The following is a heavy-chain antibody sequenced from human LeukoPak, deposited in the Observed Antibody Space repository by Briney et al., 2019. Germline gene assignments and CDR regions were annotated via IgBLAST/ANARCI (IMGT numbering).Heavy chain of an antibody. Sequence: KPSETLSLTCCVSGGSMSGFYWYWVRQPPGKGLEWIGYIYYTGSTKYNPSLESRVTILMDTSRNQFSLRLSSVTAADTAVYYCVRSHHGGVWGKGTTVTVSS. D-gene: IGHD1-14*01. J-gene: IGHJ6*04. V-gene: IGHV4-59*01. CDR2: IYYTGST. CDR1: GGSMSGFY. CDR3: VRSHHGGV.